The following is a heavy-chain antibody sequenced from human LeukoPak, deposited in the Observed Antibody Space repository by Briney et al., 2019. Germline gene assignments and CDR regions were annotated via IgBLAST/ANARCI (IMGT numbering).Heavy chain of an antibody. Sequence: GASVKVSCKASGYTFTGYYMHWVRQAPGQGLEWMGWINPNSGRTNYAQKFQGRVTMTRDTSISTAYMELSRLRSDDTAVYYCARGLGSSSVWFDPWGQGTLVTVSS. J-gene: IGHJ5*02. CDR2: INPNSGRT. CDR1: GYTFTGYY. D-gene: IGHD6-6*01. V-gene: IGHV1-2*02. CDR3: ARGLGSSSVWFDP.